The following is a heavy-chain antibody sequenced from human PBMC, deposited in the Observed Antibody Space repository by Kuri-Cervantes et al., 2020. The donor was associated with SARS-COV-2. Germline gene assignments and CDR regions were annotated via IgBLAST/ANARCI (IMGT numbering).Heavy chain of an antibody. J-gene: IGHJ4*02. CDR2: ISYDGSNK. D-gene: IGHD1-1*01. V-gene: IGHV3-30*03. CDR1: GFTFSSYS. CDR3: VRDGDHWNFDY. Sequence: GESLKISCAASGFTFSSYSMNWVRQAPGKGLEWVAVISYDGSNKYYADSVKGRFTISRDNSKNTLYLQMNSLRAEDTAVYYCVRDGDHWNFDYWGQGTRVTVSS.